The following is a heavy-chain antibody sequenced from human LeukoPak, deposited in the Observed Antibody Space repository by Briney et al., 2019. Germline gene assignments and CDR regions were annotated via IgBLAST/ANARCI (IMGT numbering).Heavy chain of an antibody. D-gene: IGHD6-19*01. V-gene: IGHV3-43*02. Sequence: GGSLRLSCAAPGFMFHDYAIHWVRHAPGKGLEWVSLISGDGGSTFYADSVKGRFTISRDNSKNSLYLQMNSLRSDDTALYYCARESESSGWYDYWGQGTLVTVSS. J-gene: IGHJ4*02. CDR1: GFMFHDYA. CDR3: ARESESSGWYDY. CDR2: ISGDGGST.